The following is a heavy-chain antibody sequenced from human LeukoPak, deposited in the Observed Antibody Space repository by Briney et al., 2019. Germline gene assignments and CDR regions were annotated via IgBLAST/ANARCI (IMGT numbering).Heavy chain of an antibody. D-gene: IGHD3-9*01. CDR3: TMYYDILTGYSTYYFDY. CDR1: GFTFSGSA. V-gene: IGHV3-73*01. CDR2: IRSKANSYAT. Sequence: GGSLRLSCAASGFTFSGSATHWVRQASGKGLEWVGRIRSKANSYATAYAASVKGRFTISRDDSKNTAYLQMNSLKTEDTAVYYCTMYYDILTGYSTYYFDYWGQGTLVTVSS. J-gene: IGHJ4*02.